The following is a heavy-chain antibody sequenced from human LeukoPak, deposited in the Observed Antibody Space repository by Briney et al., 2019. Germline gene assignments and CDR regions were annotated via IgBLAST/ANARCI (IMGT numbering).Heavy chain of an antibody. J-gene: IGHJ6*04. Sequence: SVTVSCMPSGGTFSSYAISWVRQAPGQGLEWMGGIIPIFGTANYAQKFQGRVTIPADKSTSTAYTELSSLRSEDTAVYYCAREEYGMDVWGKGTTVTVSS. CDR3: AREEYGMDV. V-gene: IGHV1-69*06. CDR1: GGTFSSYA. CDR2: IIPIFGTA.